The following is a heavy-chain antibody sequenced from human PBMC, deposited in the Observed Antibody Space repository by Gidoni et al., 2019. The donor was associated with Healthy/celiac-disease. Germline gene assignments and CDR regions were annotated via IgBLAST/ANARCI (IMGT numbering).Heavy chain of an antibody. D-gene: IGHD3-22*01. CDR3: ARGGNNNDNSGYSSSFDC. Sequence: QVQLQQWGAGLLKPSETLSLTCVVYGGSFSGYYWSWIRQPPGKGLEWVWDINHSGSTNYNPSLKSRVTISVDTSKNQFSLKLSSVTAADTAVYYCARGGNNNDNSGYSSSFDCWGQGTLVTVSS. CDR2: INHSGST. J-gene: IGHJ4*02. CDR1: GGSFSGYY. V-gene: IGHV4-34*01.